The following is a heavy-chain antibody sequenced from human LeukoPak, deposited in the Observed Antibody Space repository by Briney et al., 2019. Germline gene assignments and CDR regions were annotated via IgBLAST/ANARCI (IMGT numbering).Heavy chain of an antibody. CDR2: ISPDGNID. CDR3: ARINNFDDF. Sequence: PGGSLRLSCAASGFTFTTFGIHWVRQAPGKGLEWVAAISPDGNIDYYSDSVKGRFSISRDGSKNMIYLQMNSLRGEDSAVYFCARINNFDDFWGQGTLVTVSS. J-gene: IGHJ4*02. V-gene: IGHV3-30*03. D-gene: IGHD1-1*01. CDR1: GFTFTTFG.